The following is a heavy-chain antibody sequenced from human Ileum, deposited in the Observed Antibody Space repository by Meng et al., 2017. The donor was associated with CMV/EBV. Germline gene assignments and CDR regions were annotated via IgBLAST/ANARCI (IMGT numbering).Heavy chain of an antibody. J-gene: IGHJ4*02. CDR1: GYTFTDYY. CDR2: IKPHSGDT. V-gene: IGHV1-2*02. D-gene: IGHD5-12*01. CDR3: AREIIMAARAFGY. Sequence: QVQLAHSGTEVKKPAASVKASCKASGYTFTDYYMHWVRQAPGQGLEWMGWIKPHSGDTKYEKKFQGRVTMTSDTSISTVYMELTRLTPDDTAIYYCAREIIMAARAFGYWGQGTLVTVSS.